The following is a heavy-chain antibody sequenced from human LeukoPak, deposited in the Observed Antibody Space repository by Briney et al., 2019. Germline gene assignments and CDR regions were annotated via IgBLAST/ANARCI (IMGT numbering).Heavy chain of an antibody. CDR2: IGTAGDP. CDR1: RMTPSGVI. Sequence: GGSLCLSCAVSRMTPSGVIMIWGRQATGKGLEWVSAIGTAGDPHYPGSVKGRFTISRENAKNSLYLQMNSLRAGDTAVYYCARAVCNGLYAVDYWAQGTLVTVSS. J-gene: IGHJ4*02. CDR3: ARAVCNGLYAVDY. V-gene: IGHV3-13*05. D-gene: IGHD6-19*01.